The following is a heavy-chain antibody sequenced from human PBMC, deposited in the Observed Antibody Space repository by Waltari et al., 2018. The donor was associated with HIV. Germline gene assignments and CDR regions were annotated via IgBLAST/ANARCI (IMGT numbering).Heavy chain of an antibody. CDR1: GFTFDDYA. CDR2: ISWNRGSI. Sequence: EVQLVESGGGLVQPGRSLRLSCAASGFTFDDYAMHWVRQAPGKGLGGVSGISWNRGSIGYADSVKGRFTISRDNAKNSLYLQMNSLRAEDTALYYCAKGQTLYWYFDLWGRGTLVTVSS. CDR3: AKGQTLYWYFDL. V-gene: IGHV3-9*01. J-gene: IGHJ2*01.